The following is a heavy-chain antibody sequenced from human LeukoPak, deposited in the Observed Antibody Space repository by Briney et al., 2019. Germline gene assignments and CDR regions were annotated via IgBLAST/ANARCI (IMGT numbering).Heavy chain of an antibody. CDR1: GFTFSSFE. CDR3: ARGGLYGDWIFDS. D-gene: IGHD4-17*01. CDR2: ISSSGGTV. Sequence: GGSLRLSCAASGFTFSSFEMNWVRQAPGKGLEWISYISSSGGTVSYADSVKGRFTISRDNAKKSLYLQMSSLRAEDTAVYYCARGGLYGDWIFDSWGQGTRVTVSS. J-gene: IGHJ4*02. V-gene: IGHV3-48*03.